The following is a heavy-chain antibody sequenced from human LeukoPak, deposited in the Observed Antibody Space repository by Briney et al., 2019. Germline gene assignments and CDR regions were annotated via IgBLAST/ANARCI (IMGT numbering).Heavy chain of an antibody. V-gene: IGHV1-69*05. CDR1: GGTFSSYA. Sequence: ASVKVSCKASGGTFSSYAISWVRQAPGQGLEWMGRIIPIFGTANYAQKFQGRVTITTDESTSTAYVELSSLRSEDTAVYYCARNIEMATPTEDIWFDPWGQGTLVTVSS. CDR3: ARNIEMATPTEDIWFDP. CDR2: IIPIFGTA. D-gene: IGHD5-24*01. J-gene: IGHJ5*02.